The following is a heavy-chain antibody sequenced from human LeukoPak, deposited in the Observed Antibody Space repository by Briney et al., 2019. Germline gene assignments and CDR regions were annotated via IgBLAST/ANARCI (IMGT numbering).Heavy chain of an antibody. Sequence: GGSLRLSCAASGFTFSSYEMNWVRQAPGKGLEWVSYISSSGSTIYYADSVKGRFTISRDNAKNSLYLQMNSLRAEDTAVYYCARGGSGWPPRNWFDPWGQGTLVTVSS. CDR1: GFTFSSYE. J-gene: IGHJ5*02. CDR2: ISSSGSTI. CDR3: ARGGSGWPPRNWFDP. D-gene: IGHD6-19*01. V-gene: IGHV3-48*03.